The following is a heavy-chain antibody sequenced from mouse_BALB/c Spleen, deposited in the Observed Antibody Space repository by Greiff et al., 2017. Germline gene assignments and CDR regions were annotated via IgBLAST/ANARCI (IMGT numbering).Heavy chain of an antibody. D-gene: IGHD2-10*02. Sequence: QVQLQQPGAELVKPGASVKLSCKASGYTFTSYWMHWVKQRPGQGLEWIGEINPSNGRTNYNEKFKSKATLTVDKSSSTAYMQLSSLTSEDSAVYYCARGAYGNYGFAYWGQGTLVTVSA. CDR1: GYTFTSYW. V-gene: IGHV1S81*02. CDR2: INPSNGRT. CDR3: ARGAYGNYGFAY. J-gene: IGHJ3*01.